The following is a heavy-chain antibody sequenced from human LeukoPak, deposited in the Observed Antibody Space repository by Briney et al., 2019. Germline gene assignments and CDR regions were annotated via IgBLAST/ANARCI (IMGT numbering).Heavy chain of an antibody. CDR1: GYTFTGYY. Sequence: ASVKVSCKASGYTFTGYYMHWVRQAPGQGLEWMGWINPNSGGTNYAQKFQGRVTMTRDTSISTAYMELSRLRSEDTAVYYCARARSSGWHLNYYFDYWGQGTLVTVSS. D-gene: IGHD6-19*01. CDR2: INPNSGGT. J-gene: IGHJ4*02. CDR3: ARARSSGWHLNYYFDY. V-gene: IGHV1-2*02.